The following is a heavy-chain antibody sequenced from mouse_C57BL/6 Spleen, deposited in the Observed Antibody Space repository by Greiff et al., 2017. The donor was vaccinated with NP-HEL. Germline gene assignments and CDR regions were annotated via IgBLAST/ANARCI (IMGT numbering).Heavy chain of an antibody. CDR1: GYSITSGYY. V-gene: IGHV3-6*01. CDR2: ISYDGSN. D-gene: IGHD1-1*01. Sequence: ESGPGLVKPSQSLSLTCSVTGYSITSGYYWNWIRQFPGNKLEWMGYISYDGSNNYNPSLKNRISITRDTSKNQFFLKLNSVTTEDTATYYCASYYGSSYDWYFDVWGTGTTVTVSS. CDR3: ASYYGSSYDWYFDV. J-gene: IGHJ1*03.